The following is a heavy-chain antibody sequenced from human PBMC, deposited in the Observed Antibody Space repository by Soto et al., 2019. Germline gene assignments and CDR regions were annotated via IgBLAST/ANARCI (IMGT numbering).Heavy chain of an antibody. D-gene: IGHD2-15*01. CDR1: GFTFSSYS. J-gene: IGHJ6*02. V-gene: IGHV3-21*01. CDR3: AREGSIVVVVAATSPVLGLLYGMDV. CDR2: ISSSSSYI. Sequence: PGGALRLSCAASGFTFSSYSMNWVRQAPGKGLEWVSSISSSSSYIYYADSVKGRFTISRDNAKNSLYLQMNSLRAEDTAVYYCAREGSIVVVVAATSPVLGLLYGMDVWGQGTTVTVSS.